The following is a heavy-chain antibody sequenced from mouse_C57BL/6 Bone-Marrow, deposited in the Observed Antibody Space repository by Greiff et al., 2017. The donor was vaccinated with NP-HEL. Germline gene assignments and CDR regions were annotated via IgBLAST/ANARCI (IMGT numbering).Heavy chain of an antibody. D-gene: IGHD1-1*01. CDR2: IWSGGST. CDR1: GFSLTSYG. Sequence: QVQLQQSGPGLVQPSQSLSITCTVSGFSLTSYGVHWVRQSPGKGLEWLGVIWSGGSTDYNAAFISRLSISKDNSKSQVFFKMNSLQADDTAIYYCARNGGYYYGSSYSYFDVWGTGTTVTVSS. J-gene: IGHJ1*03. V-gene: IGHV2-2*01. CDR3: ARNGGYYYGSSYSYFDV.